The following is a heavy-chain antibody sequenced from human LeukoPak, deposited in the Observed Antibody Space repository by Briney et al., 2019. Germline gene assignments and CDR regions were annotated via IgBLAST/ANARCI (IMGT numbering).Heavy chain of an antibody. V-gene: IGHV1-2*02. CDR3: ARDLRKRGYSYGYDY. CDR1: GYTFTGYY. CDR2: INPNSGGT. D-gene: IGHD5-18*01. J-gene: IGHJ4*02. Sequence: ASVKVSCKASGYTFTGYYMHWVRQAPGQGLEWMGWINPNSGGTNYAQKFQGRVTMTRDTSISTAYMEPSRLRSDDTAVYYCARDLRKRGYSYGYDYWGQGTLVTVSS.